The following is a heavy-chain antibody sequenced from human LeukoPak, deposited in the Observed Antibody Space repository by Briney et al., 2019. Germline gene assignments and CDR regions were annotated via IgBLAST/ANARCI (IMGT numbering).Heavy chain of an antibody. D-gene: IGHD2/OR15-2a*01. Sequence: PGRSLRLSCAASGFTFSSYGMHWVRQAPGKGLEWVAVIWYDGSNKYHADSVKGRFTISRDNSKNTLYLQMNSLRAEDTAVYYCAILRGSTNILDSWGQGTLVTVSS. CDR3: AILRGSTNILDS. CDR2: IWYDGSNK. CDR1: GFTFSSYG. J-gene: IGHJ5*01. V-gene: IGHV3-33*01.